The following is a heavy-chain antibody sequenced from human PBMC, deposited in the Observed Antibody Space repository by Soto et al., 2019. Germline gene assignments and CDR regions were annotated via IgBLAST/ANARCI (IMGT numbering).Heavy chain of an antibody. V-gene: IGHV3-23*01. D-gene: IGHD2-21*02. Sequence: EVKLLESGGGLVPPWGSLRLTCAASGFTLNSYALSWVRQAPGKGLEWISSIRGSGDRTYYADSVKGRFTVSRDNSKGTLSLQMDILSADDSAVYYCARGLTMTAWGWLDPWGQGTLVTVSS. CDR1: GFTLNSYA. J-gene: IGHJ5*02. CDR3: ARGLTMTAWGWLDP. CDR2: IRGSGDRT.